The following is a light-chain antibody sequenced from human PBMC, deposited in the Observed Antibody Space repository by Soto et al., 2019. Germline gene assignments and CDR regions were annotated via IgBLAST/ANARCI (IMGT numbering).Light chain of an antibody. V-gene: IGKV3-11*01. CDR2: DST. CDR1: QSIHTS. Sequence: DMVWAQKTARASLSEGERVTLSGRASQSIHTSLAWYQQKSGKPPRLVIYDSTLRANGVPDRFGGSRSGTEFTLTINSLVPEDCAVYYCQQRNAWPPITIGQGHDWRL. J-gene: IGKJ5*01. CDR3: QQRNAWPPIT.